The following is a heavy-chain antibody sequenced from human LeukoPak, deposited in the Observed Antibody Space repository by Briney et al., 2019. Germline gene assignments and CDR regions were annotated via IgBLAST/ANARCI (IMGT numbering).Heavy chain of an antibody. Sequence: GASVKVSCKASGYTFTSYAMNWVRQAPGQGLEWMGWINTNTGNPTYAQGFTGRFVFSLDTSVSTAYLQISSLKAEDTAVYCCARDLLASFDSSGYYDAFDIWGQGTMVTVSS. CDR2: INTNTGNP. V-gene: IGHV7-4-1*02. J-gene: IGHJ3*02. D-gene: IGHD3-22*01. CDR3: ARDLLASFDSSGYYDAFDI. CDR1: GYTFTSYA.